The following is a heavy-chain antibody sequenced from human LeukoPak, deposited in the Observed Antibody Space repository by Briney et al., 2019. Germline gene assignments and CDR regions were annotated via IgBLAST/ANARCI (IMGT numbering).Heavy chain of an antibody. CDR2: ITDSGGST. V-gene: IGHV3-23*01. CDR1: GLTFSNYA. Sequence: GGSLSLSGAAPGLTFSNYAMNWVRQAPGKGLDWVSGITDSGGSTYYADSVKGRFTISRDNSENTLYLQVNTLRAEDTAIYFCAKSLAARWVIDYWGQGTLVTVSS. D-gene: IGHD6-25*01. J-gene: IGHJ4*02. CDR3: AKSLAARWVIDY.